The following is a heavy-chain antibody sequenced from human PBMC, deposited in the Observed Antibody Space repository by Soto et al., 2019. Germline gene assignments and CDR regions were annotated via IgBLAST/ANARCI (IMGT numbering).Heavy chain of an antibody. Sequence: QVQLVESGGGVVQPGRSLRLSCAASGFIFSSYGMHWVRQAPGKGLEWVAVIWYDGTNTYYGDSVKGRFTISRDNSKNTLYLQMNSLRAEDTAGYYCARDLGGEQQLVNWFDPWGQGTLVTVSS. V-gene: IGHV3-33*01. CDR3: ARDLGGEQQLVNWFDP. J-gene: IGHJ5*02. CDR1: GFIFSSYG. CDR2: IWYDGTNT. D-gene: IGHD6-13*01.